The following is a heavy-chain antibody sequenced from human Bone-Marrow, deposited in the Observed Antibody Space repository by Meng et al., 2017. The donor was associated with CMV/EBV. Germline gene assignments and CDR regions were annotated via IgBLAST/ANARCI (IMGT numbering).Heavy chain of an antibody. V-gene: IGHV3-30*18. D-gene: IGHD5-24*01. CDR2: ISYDGSNK. J-gene: IGHJ4*02. CDR3: AKVGEMSTSPDY. Sequence: SCAASGFTFSNYAMHWVRQAPGKGLEWVAFISYDGSNKYYADSVKGRFTISRDNSKNTLYLHMNSLRAEDTAVYYCAKVGEMSTSPDYWGQGTLVTVSS. CDR1: GFTFSNYA.